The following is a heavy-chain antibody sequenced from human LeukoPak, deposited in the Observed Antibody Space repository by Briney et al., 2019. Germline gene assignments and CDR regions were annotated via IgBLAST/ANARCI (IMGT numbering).Heavy chain of an antibody. CDR3: ARVLRGYSGGWIWFDP. D-gene: IGHD6-19*01. CDR1: GGSISSYY. V-gene: IGHV4-59*01. J-gene: IGHJ5*02. CDR2: IYYSGST. Sequence: RASETLSLTCTVSGGSISSYYWSWIRQPPGKGLEWIGYIYYSGSTNYNPSLKSRVTISVDTSKNQFSLKLSSVTAADTAVYYCARVLRGYSGGWIWFDPWGQGTLVTVSS.